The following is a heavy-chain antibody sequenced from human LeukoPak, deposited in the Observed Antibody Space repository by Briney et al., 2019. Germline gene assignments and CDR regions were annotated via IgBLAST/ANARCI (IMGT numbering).Heavy chain of an antibody. V-gene: IGHV4-59*01. J-gene: IGHJ6*02. CDR2: IYYSGST. CDR1: GGSISSYY. CDR3: ARVCMDTALYGMDV. Sequence: SETLSLTCTVSGGSISSYYWSWIRQPPGKGLEWIGNIYYSGSTNYNPSLKSRVTISVDTSKNQFSLKLSSVTAADTAVYYCARVCMDTALYGMDVWGQGTTVTVSS. D-gene: IGHD5-18*01.